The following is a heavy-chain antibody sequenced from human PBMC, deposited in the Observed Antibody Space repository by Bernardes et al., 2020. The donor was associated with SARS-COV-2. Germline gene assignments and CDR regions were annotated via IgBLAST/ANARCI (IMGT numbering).Heavy chain of an antibody. V-gene: IGHV4-4*07. D-gene: IGHD1-1*01. CDR1: GASINNYF. J-gene: IGHJ4*02. CDR2: IYTSGST. CDR3: ARQLAGGDYFDY. Sequence: SETLSLTCTVSGASINNYFWSWIRQPAGKGLEWMGRIYTSGSTTYNPSLKSRLTMSVDTSKNQFSLKLSSVTAADTAVYYCARQLAGGDYFDYWGQGTLVTVSS.